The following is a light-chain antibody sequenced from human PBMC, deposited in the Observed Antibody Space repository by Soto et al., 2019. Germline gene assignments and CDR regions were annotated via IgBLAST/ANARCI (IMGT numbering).Light chain of an antibody. J-gene: IGLJ1*01. CDR1: SSDVGGYNY. Sequence: QSVLTQPRSVSGSPGQSVTISCTGTSSDVGGYNYVSWYQQHPGKAPKLMIYDVSKRPSGVPDRFSGSKSGNTASLTISGLKAEDEADYYCCPYAGSYVFGTGTKVTVL. CDR2: DVS. V-gene: IGLV2-11*01. CDR3: CPYAGSYV.